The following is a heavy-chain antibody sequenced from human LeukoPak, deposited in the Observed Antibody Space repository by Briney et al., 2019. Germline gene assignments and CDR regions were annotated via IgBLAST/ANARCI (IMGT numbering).Heavy chain of an antibody. Sequence: SETLSLTCTVSGGSISSYYWSWIRQPAGKGLEWIGRIYTSGSTNYNPSLKSRVTMSVDTSKNQFCLKLSSVTAADTAVYYCARVGYSSSWYYYYGMDVWGQGTTVTVSS. CDR2: IYTSGST. V-gene: IGHV4-4*07. CDR3: ARVGYSSSWYYYYGMDV. CDR1: GGSISSYY. J-gene: IGHJ6*02. D-gene: IGHD6-13*01.